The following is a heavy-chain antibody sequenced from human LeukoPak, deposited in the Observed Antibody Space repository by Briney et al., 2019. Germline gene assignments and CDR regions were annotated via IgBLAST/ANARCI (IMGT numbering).Heavy chain of an antibody. D-gene: IGHD3-10*01. CDR3: VRDRELNY. CDR2: IYNSGNT. J-gene: IGHJ4*02. CDR1: GGSISIYY. Sequence: SETLSLTCTVPGGSISIYYWSWIRQPPGKGLEWIGYIYNSGNTNYNPSFKSRVTISEDTPKNQFSLKLSSVTAADTAVYYCVRDRELNYWGQGTLVTVSS. V-gene: IGHV4-59*01.